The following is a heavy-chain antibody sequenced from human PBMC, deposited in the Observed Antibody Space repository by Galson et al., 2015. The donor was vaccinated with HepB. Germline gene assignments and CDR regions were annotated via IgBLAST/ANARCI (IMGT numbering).Heavy chain of an antibody. D-gene: IGHD3-22*01. Sequence: SVKVSCKVSGYTLTELSMHWVRQAPGKELEWMGGFDPEDGETIYAQKFQGRVTMTEDTSTDTAYMELSSLRSEDTAVYYCATRPPHTYYYDSSGYYSGDAVDAFDIWGQGTMVTVSS. CDR3: ATRPPHTYYYDSSGYYSGDAVDAFDI. CDR2: FDPEDGET. CDR1: GYTLTELS. J-gene: IGHJ3*02. V-gene: IGHV1-24*01.